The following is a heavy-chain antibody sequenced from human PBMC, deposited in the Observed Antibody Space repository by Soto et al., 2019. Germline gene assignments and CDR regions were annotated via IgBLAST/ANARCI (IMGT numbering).Heavy chain of an antibody. Sequence: SETLSLTCTVSGGSISSYYWSWIRQPPGKGLEWIGYIYYSGSTNYNPSLKSRVTISVDTSKNQFSLKLSSVTAAETAVYYCARGYYDFWSGSSDAFDIWGQGTMVTVSS. CDR3: ARGYYDFWSGSSDAFDI. CDR1: GGSISSYY. J-gene: IGHJ3*02. D-gene: IGHD3-3*01. V-gene: IGHV4-59*01. CDR2: IYYSGST.